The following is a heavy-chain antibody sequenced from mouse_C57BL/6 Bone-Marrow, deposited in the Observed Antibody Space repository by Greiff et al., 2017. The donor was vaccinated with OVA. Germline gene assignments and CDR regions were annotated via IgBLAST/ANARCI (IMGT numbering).Heavy chain of an antibody. CDR3: ARFRYYGFAY. D-gene: IGHD1-1*01. Sequence: VKLMESGAELVRPGTSVKVSCKASGYAFTNYLIEWVKQRPGQGLEWIGVINPGSGGTNYNEKFKGKATLTADKSSSTAYMQLSSLTSEDSAVYFCARFRYYGFAYWGQGTLVTVSA. CDR1: GYAFTNYL. J-gene: IGHJ3*01. V-gene: IGHV1-54*01. CDR2: INPGSGGT.